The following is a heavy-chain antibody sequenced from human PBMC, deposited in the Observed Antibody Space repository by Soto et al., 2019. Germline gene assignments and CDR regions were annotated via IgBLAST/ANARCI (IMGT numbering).Heavy chain of an antibody. D-gene: IGHD3-10*01. V-gene: IGHV3-53*02. CDR1: GFTVSNNY. CDR2: IYSGGST. Sequence: EVQLVETGGGLIQPGGSLRLSCAGSGFTVSNNYMSWVRQAPGKGLEWVSVIYSGGSTYYADSVKGRFTISRDNSKNTVYLQMNSLRAEDTAVYYCARGIGITSGPGVFDIWGQGTMVAVSS. J-gene: IGHJ3*02. CDR3: ARGIGITSGPGVFDI.